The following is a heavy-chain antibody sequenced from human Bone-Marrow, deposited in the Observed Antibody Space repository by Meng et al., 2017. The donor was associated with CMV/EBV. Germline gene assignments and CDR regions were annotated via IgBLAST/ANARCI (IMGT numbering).Heavy chain of an antibody. D-gene: IGHD6-19*01. J-gene: IGHJ4*02. Sequence: SETLSLTCTVSGGSISSTTDYWGWIRQPPGTGLEWIGTIYYSGSPYYRPSLESRVTISVDTSKNHFSLKLNSVTAADTAVYYCASSHIWLIALAGTRFNYWGQGSLVTVSS. CDR1: GGSISSTTDY. V-gene: IGHV4-39*07. CDR2: IYYSGSP. CDR3: ASSHIWLIALAGTRFNY.